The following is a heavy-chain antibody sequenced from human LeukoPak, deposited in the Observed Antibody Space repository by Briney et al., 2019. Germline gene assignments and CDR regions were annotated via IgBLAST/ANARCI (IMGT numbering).Heavy chain of an antibody. CDR3: ASSLSGYSYGSFDY. CDR1: GFTFDDYA. CDR2: ISWNSGSI. V-gene: IGHV3-9*01. J-gene: IGHJ4*02. Sequence: GGSLRLSCAASGFTFDDYAMHWVRQAPGKGLEWVSSISWNSGSIGYADSVKGRFTISRDNAKNSLYLQMNSLRAEDTALYYCASSLSGYSYGSFDYWGQGTLVTVSS. D-gene: IGHD5-18*01.